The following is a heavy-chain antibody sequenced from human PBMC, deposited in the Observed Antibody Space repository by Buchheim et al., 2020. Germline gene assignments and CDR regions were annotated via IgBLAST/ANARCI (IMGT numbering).Heavy chain of an antibody. J-gene: IGHJ6*02. CDR3: ARFHYDTSMDV. Sequence: QVQLVQSGAEVKKPGASVKVSCKASGYTITGYYMHWVRQAPGQGLEWMGWINPNNGYTNYAQKFQGRVTITRDTSISTVYMELGRLRSDDTAVYYCARFHYDTSMDVWGQGTT. CDR2: INPNNGYT. V-gene: IGHV1-2*02. D-gene: IGHD3-22*01. CDR1: GYTITGYY.